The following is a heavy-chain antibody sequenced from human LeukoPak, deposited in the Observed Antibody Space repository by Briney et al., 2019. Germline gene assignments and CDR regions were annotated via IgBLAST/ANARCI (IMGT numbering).Heavy chain of an antibody. J-gene: IGHJ3*02. Sequence: GGSLRLSCAASGFTFSSYSMNWVRQAPGKGLEWVSSISSSSSYIYYADSVKGRFTISRDNAKNSLYLQMNSLRAEDTAVYYCATLADRDGYNRNAFDIWGQGTMVTVSS. V-gene: IGHV3-21*01. CDR2: ISSSSSYI. CDR3: ATLADRDGYNRNAFDI. D-gene: IGHD5-24*01. CDR1: GFTFSSYS.